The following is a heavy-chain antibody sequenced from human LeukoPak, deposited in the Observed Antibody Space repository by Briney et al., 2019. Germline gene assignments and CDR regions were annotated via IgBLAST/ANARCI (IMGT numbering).Heavy chain of an antibody. CDR3: ARVPAADPTRYYYYYYMDV. J-gene: IGHJ6*03. V-gene: IGHV1-69*13. CDR2: IIPIFGTA. D-gene: IGHD2-2*01. CDR1: GGTFSSYA. Sequence: SVKVSCKASGGTFSSYAISWVRQAPGQGLEWMGGIIPIFGTANYAQKFQGRVTITADESTSTAYMELSSLRSEDTAVYYCARVPAADPTRYYYYYYMDVWGKGTTVTISS.